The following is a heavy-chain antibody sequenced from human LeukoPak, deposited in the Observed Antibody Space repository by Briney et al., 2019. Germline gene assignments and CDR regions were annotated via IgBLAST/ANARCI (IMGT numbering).Heavy chain of an antibody. V-gene: IGHV3-7*01. Sequence: GGSLRLSCAASGFTFSSYWMSWVRQAPGKGLEWVANIKQDGSEKYYVDSVKGRFTISRDNAKNSLYLQMNSLRAEDTAVYYCARDRHVRYYYGSGSRRDAFDIWGQGTMVTVSS. J-gene: IGHJ3*02. D-gene: IGHD3-10*01. CDR3: ARDRHVRYYYGSGSRRDAFDI. CDR2: IKQDGSEK. CDR1: GFTFSSYW.